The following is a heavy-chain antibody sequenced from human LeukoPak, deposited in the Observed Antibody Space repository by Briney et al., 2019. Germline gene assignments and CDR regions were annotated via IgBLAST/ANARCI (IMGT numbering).Heavy chain of an antibody. CDR2: ISSYDGNT. CDR3: ARGHRYCTNGVCYDY. D-gene: IGHD2-8*01. CDR1: GYMFTSYG. Sequence: ASVKVSCKASGYMFTSYGINWVRQAPGQGLEWIGWISSYDGNTNYAQRLQGRVTMTTDSSTSTAYMELRSLRSDDTAVYYCARGHRYCTNGVCYDYWGQGTLVTVSS. V-gene: IGHV1-18*01. J-gene: IGHJ4*02.